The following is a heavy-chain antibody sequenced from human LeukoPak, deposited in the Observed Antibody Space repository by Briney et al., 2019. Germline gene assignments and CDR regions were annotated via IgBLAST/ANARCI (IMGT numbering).Heavy chain of an antibody. V-gene: IGHV1-2*06. D-gene: IGHD3-22*01. CDR3: ARGRNSVYYFNVVAPYYFDY. J-gene: IGHJ4*02. CDR1: GYTFTGYY. CDR2: INPNSGGT. Sequence: GASVKVSCKASGYTFTGYYMHWVRQAPGQGLEWMGRINPNSGGTNYAQKFQGRVTMTRDTSFNTAYMYLGRLRSDDTAVYCCARGRNSVYYFNVVAPYYFDYWGQGTLVTVSS.